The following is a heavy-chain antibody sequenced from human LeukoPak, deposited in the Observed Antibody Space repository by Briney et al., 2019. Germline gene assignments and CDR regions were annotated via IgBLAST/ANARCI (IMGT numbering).Heavy chain of an antibody. CDR3: ARVLSLAAAGPEFDY. V-gene: IGHV1-18*01. J-gene: IGHJ4*02. Sequence: GASVKVSCKASGYTFTSYGISWVRRAPGQGLEWMGWISAYNGNTNYAQKLQGRVTMTTDTSTSTAYMELRSLRSDDTAVYYCARVLSLAAAGPEFDYWGQGTLVTVSS. CDR2: ISAYNGNT. CDR1: GYTFTSYG. D-gene: IGHD6-13*01.